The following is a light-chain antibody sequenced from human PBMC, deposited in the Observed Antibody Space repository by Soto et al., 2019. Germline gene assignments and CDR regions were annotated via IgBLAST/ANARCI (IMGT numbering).Light chain of an antibody. CDR3: QQYGDSLT. CDR1: EIVSHNY. V-gene: IGKV3-20*01. CDR2: AAS. J-gene: IGKJ4*02. Sequence: EIVLTQAPGTLSLSTGEGATLSCRASEIVSHNYLAWYQQRLGQAPRLLIYAASYRASGIPDRFSGSGSGTDFTLTISRLEPEDFAVYFCQQYGDSLTFGGGTKVETK.